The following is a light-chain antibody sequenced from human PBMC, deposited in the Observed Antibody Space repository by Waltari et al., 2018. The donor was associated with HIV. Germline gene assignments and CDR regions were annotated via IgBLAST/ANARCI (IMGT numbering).Light chain of an antibody. Sequence: DFVMTQSPDSLAVSLGERATINCKSSQNVLYDSNNKNYLAWYQQKPGQPPKLLIYWASTRQSGVPDRFSGSGSGTDFTLTISSLQAEDVAVYYCQQYFSVPYTFGQGTKLEIK. CDR2: WAS. J-gene: IGKJ2*01. V-gene: IGKV4-1*01. CDR1: QNVLYDSNNKNY. CDR3: QQYFSVPYT.